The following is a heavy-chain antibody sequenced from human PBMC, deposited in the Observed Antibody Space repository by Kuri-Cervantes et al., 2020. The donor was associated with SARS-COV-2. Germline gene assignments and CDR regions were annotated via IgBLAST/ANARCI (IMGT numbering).Heavy chain of an antibody. Sequence: ETLSLICAASGFTFSGHWIHWVRQAPGKGLVWVSRINPDGSYTNNADSVKGRFTLSRDNAKSMLFLQMNSLRAEDTAVYYCVRDGDHWNFDYWGQGTLVTVSS. D-gene: IGHD1-1*01. CDR3: VRDGDHWNFDY. CDR1: GFTFSGHW. V-gene: IGHV3-74*01. CDR2: INPDGSYT. J-gene: IGHJ4*02.